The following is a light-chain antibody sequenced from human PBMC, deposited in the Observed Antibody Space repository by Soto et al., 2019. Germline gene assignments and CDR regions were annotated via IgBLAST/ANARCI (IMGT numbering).Light chain of an antibody. J-gene: IGLJ1*01. CDR3: CSYAGSSYV. V-gene: IGLV2-11*01. CDR2: DVS. CDR1: SSDVGGYNY. Sequence: QSVLTQPRSVSGSPGQSVTISCTGTSSDVGGYNYVSWYQQHPGKAPKLMIYDVSKRPSGAPDRFSGSKSGNTASLTISGLQAEDEADYYCCSYAGSSYVFGTGTKVTVL.